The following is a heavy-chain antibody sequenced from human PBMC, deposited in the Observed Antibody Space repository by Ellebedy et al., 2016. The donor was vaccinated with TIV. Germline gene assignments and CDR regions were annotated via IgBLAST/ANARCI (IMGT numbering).Heavy chain of an antibody. Sequence: MPGGSLRLSCTVSGGSINGFFCSWIRQAPGRGLEWLGYIFYTGNTYYNPSLRSRFAMSVDTSKNQFSLSLTSVTAADTAVYYCAKARDRSLDQWGQGTLVTVSS. CDR3: AKARDRSLDQ. CDR2: IFYTGNT. V-gene: IGHV4-59*12. D-gene: IGHD1-14*01. CDR1: GGSINGFF. J-gene: IGHJ4*02.